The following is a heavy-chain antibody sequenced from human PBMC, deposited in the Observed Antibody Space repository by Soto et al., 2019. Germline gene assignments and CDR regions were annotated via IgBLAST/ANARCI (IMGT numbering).Heavy chain of an antibody. V-gene: IGHV3-23*01. CDR2: ISGSGGST. Sequence: PGGSLRLSCAASGFTFSSYAMNWVRQAPGKGLEWVSAISGSGGSTYYADSVKGRFTTSRDNSKNSLYLQMNSLRAEDTAVYYCARSYYYDSSGYYWSISAFDIWGQGTMVTVSS. D-gene: IGHD3-22*01. CDR1: GFTFSSYA. J-gene: IGHJ3*02. CDR3: ARSYYYDSSGYYWSISAFDI.